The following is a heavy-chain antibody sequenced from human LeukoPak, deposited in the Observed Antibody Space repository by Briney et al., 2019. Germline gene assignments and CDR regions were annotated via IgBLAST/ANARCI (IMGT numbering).Heavy chain of an antibody. CDR3: VCGLYSRDAGY. J-gene: IGHJ4*02. CDR2: INHGGHT. Sequence: PSETLSLTCEVYGGSLRGYYWSWIRQPPGKRLEWMGEINHGGHTNYNPSLMSRVAMSVDTSKNEFSLNLGSVIDAGTAAYYCVCGLYSRDAGYWGEGTLVTVSS. V-gene: IGHV4-34*06. CDR1: GGSLRGYY. D-gene: IGHD4-11*01.